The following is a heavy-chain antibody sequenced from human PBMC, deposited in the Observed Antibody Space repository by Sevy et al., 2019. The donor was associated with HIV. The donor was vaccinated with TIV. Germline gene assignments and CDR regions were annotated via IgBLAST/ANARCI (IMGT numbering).Heavy chain of an antibody. D-gene: IGHD2-2*01. CDR3: TRVSRGTADDY. CDR1: GFTFSNSW. Sequence: GGSLRLSCVASGFTFSNSWMNWVRQAPGKGLEWVANINPGGTEEFYVDSVKGRFIISRANAKNSLFLQMNSLRAEDTAVYYCTRVSRGTADDYWGQGTLVTVSS. CDR2: INPGGTEE. V-gene: IGHV3-7*01. J-gene: IGHJ4*02.